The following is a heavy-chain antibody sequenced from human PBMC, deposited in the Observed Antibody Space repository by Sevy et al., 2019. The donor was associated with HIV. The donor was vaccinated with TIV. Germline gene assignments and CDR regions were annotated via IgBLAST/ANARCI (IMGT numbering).Heavy chain of an antibody. J-gene: IGHJ6*02. V-gene: IGHV3-48*02. CDR1: GFTFSSYS. CDR3: ARDSERTVTTYYYGMDV. Sequence: GGSLRLSCAASGFTFSSYSMNWVRQAPGKGLEWVSYMSSSSSTIYCAGSVKGRFTISRDNAKKSLYLQMNSLRDEDTAVYYWARDSERTVTTYYYGMDVWGQGTTVTVSS. CDR2: MSSSSSTI. D-gene: IGHD4-4*01.